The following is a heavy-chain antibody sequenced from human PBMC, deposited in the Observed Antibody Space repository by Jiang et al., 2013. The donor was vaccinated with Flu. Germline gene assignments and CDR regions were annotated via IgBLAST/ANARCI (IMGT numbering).Heavy chain of an antibody. D-gene: IGHD6-13*01. CDR2: VHYTGGGNT. J-gene: IGHJ4*02. CDR3: ARARAPEVAATYFDY. Sequence: GLLKPSETLSLTCIVSGGSINGFFWSWIRQAPGKGLEWIGYVHYTGGGNTDYSSSLRSRVTISVDTSKNQFSLTLKSVTAADTAVYYCARARAPEVAATYFDYWGQGSLVTVSS. V-gene: IGHV4-59*01. CDR1: GGSINGFF.